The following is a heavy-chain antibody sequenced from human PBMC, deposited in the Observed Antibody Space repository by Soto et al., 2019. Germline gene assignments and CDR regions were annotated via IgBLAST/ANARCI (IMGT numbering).Heavy chain of an antibody. Sequence: QVQLVQSGAEVKEPGASVKVSCKASGYSLTSYFMHWVRQAPGQGLEWMGIINPSGGRPTYAQRFQGRVTMTSDTSTSTVNMELSSLRSEDTAVYYCARIVRDDYGDYSSYGMDIWGQGTTVTVPS. CDR3: ARIVRDDYGDYSSYGMDI. V-gene: IGHV1-46*01. J-gene: IGHJ6*02. CDR1: GYSLTSYF. D-gene: IGHD4-17*01. CDR2: INPSGGRP.